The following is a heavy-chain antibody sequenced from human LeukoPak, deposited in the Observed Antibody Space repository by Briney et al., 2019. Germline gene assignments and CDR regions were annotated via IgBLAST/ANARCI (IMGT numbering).Heavy chain of an antibody. CDR3: TRERGTFFLDY. CDR2: ISSGGGTI. Sequence: GGSRRFSVAALGSTFSASGSTGFRRAPGKGLEGVSYISSGGGTIYYADSVKGRFTISRDNAKNSLFLQMSSLRAEDTAIYYCTRERGTFFLDYWGQGALVTVSS. J-gene: IGHJ4*02. D-gene: IGHD5-12*01. V-gene: IGHV3-48*03. CDR1: GSTFSASG.